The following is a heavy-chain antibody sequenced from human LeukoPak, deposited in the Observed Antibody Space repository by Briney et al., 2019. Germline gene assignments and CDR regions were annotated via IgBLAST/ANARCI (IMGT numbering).Heavy chain of an antibody. D-gene: IGHD3-9*01. J-gene: IGHJ4*02. CDR3: ARESGQLRYFDRLFHPRDPYYFDY. CDR2: ISAYNGNT. Sequence: GASVKVSCKASGYTFTSYGISWVRQAPGQGLEWMGWISAYNGNTNYAQKLQGRVTMTTDTSTSTAYMELRSLRSDDTAVYYCARESGQLRYFDRLFHPRDPYYFDYWGQGTLVTVSS. CDR1: GYTFTSYG. V-gene: IGHV1-18*01.